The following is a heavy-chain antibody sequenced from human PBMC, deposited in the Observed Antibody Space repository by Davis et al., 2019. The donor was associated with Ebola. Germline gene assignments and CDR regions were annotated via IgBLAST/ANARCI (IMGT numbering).Heavy chain of an antibody. J-gene: IGHJ4*02. CDR3: ARQDDWNFPFDY. V-gene: IGHV4-59*01. CDR1: GGSISSYY. D-gene: IGHD1-7*01. CDR2: IYYSGST. Sequence: GSLRLSCTVSGGSISSYYLSWIRQPPGKGLEWIGYIYYSGSTNYNPSLKSRVTISVDTSKNQFSLKLSSVTAADTAVYYCARQDDWNFPFDYWGQGTLVTVSS.